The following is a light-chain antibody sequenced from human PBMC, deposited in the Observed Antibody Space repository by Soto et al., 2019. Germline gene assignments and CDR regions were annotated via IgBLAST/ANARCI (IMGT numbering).Light chain of an antibody. V-gene: IGKV1-39*01. CDR1: QGISSY. Sequence: IQLTQSPSSLSASVGDRVTITCRASQGISSYLAWYQQKPGKAPKLLIYAASTLQSGVPSRFSGSGSGTDFTLTISSLQPEDFATYYCQQSYSTRITFGGGTKVEIK. CDR2: AAS. CDR3: QQSYSTRIT. J-gene: IGKJ4*01.